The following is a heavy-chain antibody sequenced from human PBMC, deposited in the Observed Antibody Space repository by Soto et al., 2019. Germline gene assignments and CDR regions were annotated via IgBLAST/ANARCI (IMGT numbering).Heavy chain of an antibody. V-gene: IGHV1-2*04. CDR3: ARGMYYYDSSGRTDY. CDR1: GGTFSTYT. CDR2: INPNSGGT. Sequence: GASVKVSCKASGGTFSTYTISWVRQAPGQGLEWMGRINPNSGGTNYAQKFQGWVTMTRDTSISTAYMELSRLRSDDTAVYYCARGMYYYDSSGRTDYWGQGTLVTVSS. J-gene: IGHJ4*02. D-gene: IGHD3-22*01.